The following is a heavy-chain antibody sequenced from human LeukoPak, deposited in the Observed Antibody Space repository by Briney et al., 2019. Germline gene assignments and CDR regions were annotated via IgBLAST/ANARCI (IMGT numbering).Heavy chain of an antibody. J-gene: IGHJ4*02. CDR2: INPNSGGT. V-gene: IGHV1-2*02. CDR1: GYTFTGYY. Sequence: ASVKVSCKASGYTFTGYYMRWVRQAPGQGLEWMGWINPNSGGTNYAQKFQGRVTMTRDTSISTAYMELSRLRSDDTAVYYCARGYCSSTSCYSAPADFDYWGQGTLVTVSS. D-gene: IGHD2-2*01. CDR3: ARGYCSSTSCYSAPADFDY.